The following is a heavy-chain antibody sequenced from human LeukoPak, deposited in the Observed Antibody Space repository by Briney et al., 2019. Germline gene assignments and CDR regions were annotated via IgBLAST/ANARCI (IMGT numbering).Heavy chain of an antibody. V-gene: IGHV4-61*01. CDR3: VRETATYYYDSRGYYRQIEVFDI. J-gene: IGHJ3*02. CDR1: GDSVRSDSHY. Sequence: SETLSLTCSVSGDSVRSDSHYWSWIRQPPGKGLEWIGNVYYSGRTAYNPSLKSRVTISVNISKNQFSLQLNSVTAADTAVYYCVRETATYYYDSRGYYRQIEVFDIWGQGTPVIVSS. D-gene: IGHD3-22*01. CDR2: VYYSGRT.